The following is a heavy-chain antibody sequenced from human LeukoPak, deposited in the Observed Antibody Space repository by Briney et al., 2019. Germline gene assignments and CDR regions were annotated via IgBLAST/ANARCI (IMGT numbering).Heavy chain of an antibody. CDR1: GDSVSSNSAA. V-gene: IGHV6-1*01. J-gene: IGHJ4*02. D-gene: IGHD1-14*01. CDR2: TYYRSKWYN. CDR3: ARDIAGGDMEPEMYYFDY. Sequence: QTLSLTCAISGDSVSSNSAAWNWIRQSPSRGLEWLGRTYYRSKWYNDYAVSVKSRITINPDTSKNQFSLQLNSVTPEDTAVYYCARDIAGGDMEPEMYYFDYWGQGTLVTVSS.